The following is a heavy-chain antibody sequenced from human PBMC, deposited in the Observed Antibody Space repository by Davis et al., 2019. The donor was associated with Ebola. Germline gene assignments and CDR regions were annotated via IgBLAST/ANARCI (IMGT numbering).Heavy chain of an antibody. CDR2: IKQDGSEK. CDR3: ARVNAVTGYSRFDP. D-gene: IGHD3-9*01. Sequence: GESLKISCAASGFTFSSYWMSWVRQAPGKGLEWVANIKQDGSEKYYVDSVKGRFIISRDNAKNSLHLDMNSLRAEDTALYHCARVNAVTGYSRFDPWGPGTLVTVSS. V-gene: IGHV3-7*03. CDR1: GFTFSSYW. J-gene: IGHJ5*02.